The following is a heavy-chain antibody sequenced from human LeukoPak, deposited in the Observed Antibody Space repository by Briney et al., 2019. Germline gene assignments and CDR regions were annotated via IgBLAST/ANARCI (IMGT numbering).Heavy chain of an antibody. CDR3: AREDNLGSGSSPIDY. CDR2: INPSGGST. CDR1: GYTFTSYY. Sequence: GASVKVSCKASGYTFTSYYMHWVRQAPGQGLEWMGIINPSGGSTSYAQKFQGRVTMTRDTSISTAYMELSRLRSDDTAVYYCAREDNLGSGSSPIDYWGQGTLVTVSS. V-gene: IGHV1-46*01. J-gene: IGHJ4*02. D-gene: IGHD6-19*01.